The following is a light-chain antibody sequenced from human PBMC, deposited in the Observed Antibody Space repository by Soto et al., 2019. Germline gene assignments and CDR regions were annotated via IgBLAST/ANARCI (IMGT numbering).Light chain of an antibody. Sequence: IQMTQSPSTLSASAGDTVAITCRVSQAIRSYLAWYQQKPGKAPELLIYAASTLQSGVPSRFSGSGSGTDFTLTISCLQSEDFATYYCQQYYSYPRTFGQGTKVDIK. V-gene: IGKV1-8*01. CDR1: QAIRSY. CDR3: QQYYSYPRT. J-gene: IGKJ1*01. CDR2: AAS.